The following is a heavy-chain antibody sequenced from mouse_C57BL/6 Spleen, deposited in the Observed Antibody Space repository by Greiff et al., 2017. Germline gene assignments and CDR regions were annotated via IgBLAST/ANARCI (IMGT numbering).Heavy chain of an antibody. CDR3: ARRDYDYGWFAY. J-gene: IGHJ3*01. Sequence: QVQLQQSGAELVKPGASVKISCKASGYAFSSYWMNWVKQRPGKGLEWNGQIYPGDGDTNYNGKYKGKATLTADKSSSTAYMQLSSLTSEDSAVYFCARRDYDYGWFAYWGQGTLVTVSA. D-gene: IGHD2-4*01. CDR2: IYPGDGDT. CDR1: GYAFSSYW. V-gene: IGHV1-80*01.